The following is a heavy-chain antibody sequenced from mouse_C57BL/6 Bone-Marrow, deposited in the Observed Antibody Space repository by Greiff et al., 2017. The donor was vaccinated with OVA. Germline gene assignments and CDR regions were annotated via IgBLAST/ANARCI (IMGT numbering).Heavy chain of an antibody. Sequence: VQLQQSGAELVRPGASVKLSCTASGFTIKDDYMHWVKQRPEQGLEWIGWIDPENGDTEYASKFQGKATITADTSSNTAYLQLSSLTSEDTAVYYCTTYYGNSPYAMDYWGQGTSVTVSS. V-gene: IGHV14-4*01. CDR1: GFTIKDDY. CDR2: IDPENGDT. CDR3: TTYYGNSPYAMDY. D-gene: IGHD2-1*01. J-gene: IGHJ4*01.